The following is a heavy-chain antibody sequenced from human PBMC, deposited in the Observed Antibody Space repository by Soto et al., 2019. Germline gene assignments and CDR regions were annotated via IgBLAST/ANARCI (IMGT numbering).Heavy chain of an antibody. CDR2: IDPSDSQT. J-gene: IGHJ4*02. D-gene: IGHD3-22*01. CDR1: GYSFAGYW. V-gene: IGHV5-10-1*01. CDR3: ARQIYDSDSGPNFQYYFDS. Sequence: LGESLKISCKGSGYSFAGYWITWVRQMPGKGLEWMGRIDPSDSQTYYSPSFRGHVTISAAKSITTVFLQWSSLRASDTAMYYCARQIYDSDSGPNFQYYFDSWCQGTLVTVSS.